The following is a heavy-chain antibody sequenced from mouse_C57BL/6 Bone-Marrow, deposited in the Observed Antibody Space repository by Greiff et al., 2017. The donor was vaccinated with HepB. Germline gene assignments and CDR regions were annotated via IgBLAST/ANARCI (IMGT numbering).Heavy chain of an antibody. CDR3: ARCGLCGDFDY. D-gene: IGHD6-5*01. J-gene: IGHJ2*01. Sequence: VQLQQSGPELVKPGASVKISCKASGYSFTSYYIHWVKQRPGQGLEWIGWIYPGSGNTKYNEKFKGKATLTADTSSSTDYMQLSSLTSEDSAVYYCARCGLCGDFDYWGQGTTLTVSS. V-gene: IGHV1-66*01. CDR1: GYSFTSYY. CDR2: IYPGSGNT.